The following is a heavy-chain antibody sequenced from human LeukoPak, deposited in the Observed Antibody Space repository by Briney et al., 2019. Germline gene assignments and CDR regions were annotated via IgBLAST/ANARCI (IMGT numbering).Heavy chain of an antibody. CDR2: INPNSGGT. Sequence: ASVKVSCKASGYTFTGYYMHWVRQTPGQGLEWMGWINPNSGGTNYAQKFQGRVTMTRDTSISTAYMVLSRLRSDDTAVYYCARDRGSDYYDSSGSIQGWFDPWGQGTLVTVSS. D-gene: IGHD3-22*01. CDR3: ARDRGSDYYDSSGSIQGWFDP. V-gene: IGHV1-2*02. J-gene: IGHJ5*02. CDR1: GYTFTGYY.